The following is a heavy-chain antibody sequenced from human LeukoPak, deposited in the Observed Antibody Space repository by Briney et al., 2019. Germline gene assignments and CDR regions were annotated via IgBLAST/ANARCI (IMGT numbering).Heavy chain of an antibody. J-gene: IGHJ5*02. CDR1: GGSISSYY. Sequence: PSETLSLTCTVSGGSISSYYWSWIRQPAGKGLEWIGRIYTSGSTNYNPSLKSRVTMSVDTSKNQFSLKLSSVTAADTAVYYCARDACSSTSCYIRFDPWGQGTLVTVSS. CDR2: IYTSGST. V-gene: IGHV4-4*07. D-gene: IGHD2-2*02. CDR3: ARDACSSTSCYIRFDP.